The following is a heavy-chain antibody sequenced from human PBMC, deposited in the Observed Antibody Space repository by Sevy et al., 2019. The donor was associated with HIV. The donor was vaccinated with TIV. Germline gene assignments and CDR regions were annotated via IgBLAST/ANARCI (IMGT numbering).Heavy chain of an antibody. CDR3: ARDRLVGSTYVFDI. V-gene: IGHV3-21*01. CDR1: GFTFSNYN. CDR2: ISSSSADI. J-gene: IGHJ3*02. Sequence: GGSLRLSCAASGFTFSNYNMNWVRQAPGEGLKWVSSISSSSADIYYTDLVKGRFTVSRDNSRKSLFLQMNGLSAEDTALYYCARDRLVGSTYVFDIWGRGTMVTVSS. D-gene: IGHD1-26*01.